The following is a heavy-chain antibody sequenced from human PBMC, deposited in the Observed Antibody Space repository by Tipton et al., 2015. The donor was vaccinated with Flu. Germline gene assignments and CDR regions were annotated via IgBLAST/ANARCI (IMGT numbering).Heavy chain of an antibody. J-gene: IGHJ4*02. Sequence: TLSLTCTVSGGSISSYYWSWIRQPAGKGLEWIGRIYTSGSTNYNPSLKSRVTMSVDTSKNQFSLKLSSVTAADTAVYYCAGGSIDEWELPSGLDYWVQGTLVTVSS. V-gene: IGHV4-4*07. CDR1: GGSISSYY. CDR3: AGGSIDEWELPSGLDY. CDR2: IYTSGST. D-gene: IGHD1-26*01.